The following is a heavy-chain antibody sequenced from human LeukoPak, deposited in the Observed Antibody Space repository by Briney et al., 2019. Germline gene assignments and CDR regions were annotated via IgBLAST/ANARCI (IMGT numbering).Heavy chain of an antibody. CDR2: ISSSGGTT. CDR1: GFTSSDYY. V-gene: IGHV3-11*01. Sequence: GGSLRLSCAASGFTSSDYYMTWIRQPPGKGPEWISYISSSGGTTTYVDSVKGRFTISKDNAKNSLYLQMNSLRADDTGVYYCARSNYYTVDVWGQGTAVTVSS. J-gene: IGHJ6*02. CDR3: ARSNYYTVDV.